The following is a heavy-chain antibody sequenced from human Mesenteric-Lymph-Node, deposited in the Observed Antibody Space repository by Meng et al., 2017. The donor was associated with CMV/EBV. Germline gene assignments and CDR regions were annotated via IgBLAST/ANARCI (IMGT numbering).Heavy chain of an antibody. CDR3: ATSEDYSYAMDV. Sequence: GGSLRLSCAASGFTFSNSKMNWVRQAPGEGLEWVSSISGGGGFIYYAGSVKGRFTISRDNAKSSLYLQLNNVRAEDTAMYYCATSEDYSYAMDVWGQGTTVTVSS. V-gene: IGHV3-21*01. J-gene: IGHJ6*02. CDR2: ISGGGGFI. CDR1: GFTFSNSK.